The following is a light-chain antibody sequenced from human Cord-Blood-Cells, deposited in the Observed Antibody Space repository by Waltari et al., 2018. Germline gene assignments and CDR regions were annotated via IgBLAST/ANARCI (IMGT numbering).Light chain of an antibody. CDR2: GVS. J-gene: IGLJ3*02. CDR1: SSDVGGYNY. V-gene: IGLV2-8*01. CDR3: SSYAGSNNWV. Sequence: QSALTQPPYASGSPGQSVTIPCTGTSSDVGGYNYVPWYQQHPGKAPKLMIYGVSKRPSGVPDRFSGSKSGNTASLTVSGLQAEDEADYYCSSYAGSNNWVFGGGTKLTVL.